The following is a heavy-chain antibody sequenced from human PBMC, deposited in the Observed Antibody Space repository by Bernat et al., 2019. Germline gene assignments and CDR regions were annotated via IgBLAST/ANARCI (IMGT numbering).Heavy chain of an antibody. D-gene: IGHD6-13*01. V-gene: IGHV6-1*01. CDR2: TSYRSKWYH. CDR3: ARASSSSWLHGMDV. J-gene: IGHJ6*02. Sequence: QVQLQQSGPGLVKPSQTHSLTCAISGDSVSSNSAACYWSRQSPSRGLEWLGRTSYRSKWYHDYAVSVKSRITINPDPSKNQFSLQLNSVTPEDTALYYCARASSSSWLHGMDVWGQGTTVSLSS. CDR1: GDSVSSNSAA.